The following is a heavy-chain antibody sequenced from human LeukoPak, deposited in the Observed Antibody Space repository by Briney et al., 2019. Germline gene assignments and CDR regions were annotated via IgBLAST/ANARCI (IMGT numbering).Heavy chain of an antibody. CDR2: INHSGST. V-gene: IGHV4-34*01. Sequence: SETLSLTCAVYGGSFSGYYWSWIRQPPGKGLEWIGEINHSGSTNYNPSLKSRVAISVDTSKNQFSLKLSSVTAADTAVYYCARGDGDFDYWGQGTLVTVSS. CDR3: ARGDGDFDY. CDR1: GGSFSGYY. D-gene: IGHD3-16*01. J-gene: IGHJ4*02.